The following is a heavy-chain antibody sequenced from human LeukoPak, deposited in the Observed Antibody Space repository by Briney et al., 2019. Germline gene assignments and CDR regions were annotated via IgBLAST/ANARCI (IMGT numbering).Heavy chain of an antibody. CDR1: GGTFSSYA. D-gene: IGHD5-18*01. CDR3: ARDQGLTAPPPYGLDV. J-gene: IGHJ6*02. V-gene: IGHV1-69*06. Sequence: SVKVSCKASGGTFSSYAISWVRQAPGQGLEWMGGIIPIFGTANYAQKFQGRVTITADTSTSTAYMELSSLRSEETAVYYCARDQGLTAPPPYGLDVWGQGTTVTVSS. CDR2: IIPIFGTA.